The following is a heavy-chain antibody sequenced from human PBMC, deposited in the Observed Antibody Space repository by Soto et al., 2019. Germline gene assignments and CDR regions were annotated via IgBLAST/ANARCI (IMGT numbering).Heavy chain of an antibody. D-gene: IGHD6-25*01. CDR2: IYYSGST. J-gene: IGHJ6*02. CDR3: ARVGGRHSYYYYGMDV. CDR1: GGSISSGGYY. V-gene: IGHV4-31*03. Sequence: QVQLQESGPGLVKPSQTLSLTCTVSGGSISSGGYYWSWIRQHPGKGLEWIGYIYYSGSTYYNPSLKSRVTISVDTSKNQFSLKLSSVTAADTAVYYCARVGGRHSYYYYGMDVWGQGTTVTVSS.